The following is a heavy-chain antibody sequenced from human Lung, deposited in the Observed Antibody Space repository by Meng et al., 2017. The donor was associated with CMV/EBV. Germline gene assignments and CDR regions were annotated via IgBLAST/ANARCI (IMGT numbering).Heavy chain of an antibody. D-gene: IGHD2-15*01. CDR1: GFTFSTYW. V-gene: IGHV3-7*03. CDR3: AKDPVVLWQGGSYYFDY. J-gene: IGHJ4*02. CDR2: IKQDGSEK. Sequence: GGSLRLXCAASGFTFSTYWMSWVRQAPGKGLEWVANIKQDGSEKYYVDPVKGRFTISRDNAKNSLYLQMNSLRAEDTAVYYCAKDPVVLWQGGSYYFDYWRQGTVVTVSS.